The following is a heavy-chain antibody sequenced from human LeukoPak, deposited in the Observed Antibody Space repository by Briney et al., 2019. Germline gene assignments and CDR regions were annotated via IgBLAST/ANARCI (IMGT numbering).Heavy chain of an antibody. CDR3: ARGERKTATIEDWFDP. Sequence: SETLSLTCAVYGGSFSGYYWSWIRQPPGKGLEWIGEINHSGSTNYNPSLKSRVTISVDTSKNQFSLKLSSVTAADTAVYYCARGERKTATIEDWFDPWGQGTLVTVSS. CDR2: INHSGST. CDR1: GGSFSGYY. J-gene: IGHJ5*02. D-gene: IGHD5-24*01. V-gene: IGHV4-34*01.